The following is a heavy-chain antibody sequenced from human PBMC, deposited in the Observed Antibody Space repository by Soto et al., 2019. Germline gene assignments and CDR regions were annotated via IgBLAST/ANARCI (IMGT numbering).Heavy chain of an antibody. CDR2: IYSSGST. D-gene: IGHD6-6*01. CDR3: ARLAARQFHYGMDV. V-gene: IGHV4-39*01. Sequence: SETLSLTCTVSGGSIGGSNYFWGWIRQSPGTGLEWLGTIYSSGSTYYNPSLKSRITMSLDTSKNQFSLKVSSVTAADTAVYYCARLAARQFHYGMDVWGQGTTVTVSS. CDR1: GGSIGGSNYF. J-gene: IGHJ6*02.